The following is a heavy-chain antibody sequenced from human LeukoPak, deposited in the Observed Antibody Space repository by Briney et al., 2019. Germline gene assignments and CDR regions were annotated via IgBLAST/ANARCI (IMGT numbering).Heavy chain of an antibody. CDR3: ATYSSLNRREFQF. Sequence: GGSLRLSCAASGFTFSSYAMHWVRQAPGKGLEWVAVISYDGSNKYYADSVKGRFTISRDNAKNSLYLQMNSLRAEDTAVYYCATYSSLNRREFQFWGQGTLLTVSS. J-gene: IGHJ1*01. CDR1: GFTFSSYA. CDR2: ISYDGSNK. V-gene: IGHV3-30-3*01. D-gene: IGHD3-22*01.